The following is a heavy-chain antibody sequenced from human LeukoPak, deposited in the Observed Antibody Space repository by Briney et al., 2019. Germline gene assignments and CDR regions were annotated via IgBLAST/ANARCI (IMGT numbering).Heavy chain of an antibody. CDR3: AKGSGSYLSPLYYFDY. D-gene: IGHD1-26*01. J-gene: IGHJ4*02. V-gene: IGHV3-48*03. Sequence: PGGSLRLSCAASGFTFSSYEMNWVRQAPGKGLEWVSYISSSGSTIYYADSVKGRLTISRDNSKNTLYLQMNSLRAEDTAVYYCAKGSGSYLSPLYYFDYWGQGTLVTVSS. CDR1: GFTFSSYE. CDR2: ISSSGSTI.